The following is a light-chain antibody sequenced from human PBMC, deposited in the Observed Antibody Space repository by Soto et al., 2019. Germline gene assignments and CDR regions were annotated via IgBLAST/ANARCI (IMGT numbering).Light chain of an antibody. CDR2: VAS. CDR1: QDISNW. CDR3: QQANSFPWT. V-gene: IGKV1-12*01. Sequence: DIQMTQSPSSLSASVGDRVAITCRASQDISNWLAWYQHKPGKAPKLLINVASSLQSGVPSRFTGSGSGTDFTLTISSLQPEDFATYFCQQANSFPWTFGQGTKVEIK. J-gene: IGKJ1*01.